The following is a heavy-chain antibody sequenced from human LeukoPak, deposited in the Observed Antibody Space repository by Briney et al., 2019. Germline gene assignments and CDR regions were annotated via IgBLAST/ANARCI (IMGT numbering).Heavy chain of an antibody. J-gene: IGHJ4*02. CDR1: GFTFSSYG. V-gene: IGHV3-30*02. Sequence: GGSLRLSCAASGFTFSSYGMHWVRQAPGKGLEWVAFIWSDGSKTYYANSVKGRFTISRDNSRSTLYLQMNSLRTEDMALYYCANWDGSYSSGWYDYWGQGTLVTVSS. CDR3: ANWDGSYSSGWYDY. D-gene: IGHD6-19*01. CDR2: IWSDGSKT.